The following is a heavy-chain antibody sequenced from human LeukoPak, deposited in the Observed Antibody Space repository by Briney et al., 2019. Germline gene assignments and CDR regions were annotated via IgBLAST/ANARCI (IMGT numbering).Heavy chain of an antibody. V-gene: IGHV1-18*01. D-gene: IGHD2-8*02. CDR3: SGSPPCTGYDHFDA. CDR2: ISAFNGNT. Sequence: ASVTVSCKASGYMFNIYGISWVRQAPGQGLEWMGWISAFNGNTNYARNFQDRVTMITDKSKSTVYLELTSLRPGDTGVYFCSGSPPCTGYDHFDAWGQGTLVTVSS. J-gene: IGHJ4*02. CDR1: GYMFNIYG.